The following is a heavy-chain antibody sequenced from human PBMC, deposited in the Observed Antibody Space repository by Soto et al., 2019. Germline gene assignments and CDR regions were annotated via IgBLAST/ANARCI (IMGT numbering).Heavy chain of an antibody. D-gene: IGHD2-21*02. J-gene: IGHJ4*02. CDR2: INHSGST. CDR1: GGSFSNYY. CDR3: ARGPHIVVVTAMIDY. V-gene: IGHV4-34*01. Sequence: QVQLQQWGAGLLKPSETLSLTCAVYGGSFSNYYWSWIRQPPGKGLEWIGEINHSGSTNYNPSLKSRVTISVDTSRSQFSLNLSPVTAADTAVYYCARGPHIVVVTAMIDYWGQGTLVTVSS.